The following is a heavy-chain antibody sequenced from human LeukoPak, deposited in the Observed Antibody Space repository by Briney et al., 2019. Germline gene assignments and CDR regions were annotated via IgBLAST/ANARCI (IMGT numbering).Heavy chain of an antibody. V-gene: IGHV3-23*01. CDR3: AKDWSPRCGGDCYYFDY. CDR2: ISGSGGST. Sequence: GESLKISCAASGFTFSSYAMSWVRQAPGKGLEWVSAISGSGGSTYYADSVKGRFTTSRDNSKNTLYLQMNSLRAEDTAVYYCAKDWSPRCGGDCYYFDYWGQGTLVTVSS. CDR1: GFTFSSYA. J-gene: IGHJ4*02. D-gene: IGHD2-21*01.